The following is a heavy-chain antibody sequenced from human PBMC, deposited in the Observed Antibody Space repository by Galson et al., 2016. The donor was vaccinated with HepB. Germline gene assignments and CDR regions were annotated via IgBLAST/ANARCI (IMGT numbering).Heavy chain of an antibody. CDR1: GFTFSSYA. CDR3: ARFRGVPASIKGAYYGLDY. V-gene: IGHV3-23*01. J-gene: IGHJ4*02. CDR2: ISGSGGST. Sequence: SLRLSCAASGFTFSSYAMSWVRQAPGKGLEWVSAISGSGGSTYYADSVKGRFTISRDNSKNTLYLQMNSLRAEDTAVYYCARFRGVPASIKGAYYGLDYWGQGTLVTVSS. D-gene: IGHD2-2*01.